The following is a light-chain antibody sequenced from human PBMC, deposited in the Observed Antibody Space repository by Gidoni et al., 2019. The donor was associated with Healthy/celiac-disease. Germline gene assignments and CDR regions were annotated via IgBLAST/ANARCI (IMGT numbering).Light chain of an antibody. V-gene: IGLV1-44*01. J-gene: IGLJ3*02. CDR1: SSNIGSKT. Sequence: QSALTQPPSASGTPGHRVTISCSGSSSNIGSKTVNWYQQLPGTAPKLLIYSNNQRPAGVPDRSSGSKSGTSASLAISGLQSEDEADYYCAAWDDSLNGRVFGGGTKLTVL. CDR3: AAWDDSLNGRV. CDR2: SNN.